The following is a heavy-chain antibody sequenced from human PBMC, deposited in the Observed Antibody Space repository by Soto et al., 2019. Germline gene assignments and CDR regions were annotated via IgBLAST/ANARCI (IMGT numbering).Heavy chain of an antibody. CDR3: AAGGGLPRYY. D-gene: IGHD5-12*01. J-gene: IGHJ4*02. CDR1: GGSIGSYY. CDR2: IYHSGST. Sequence: SETLSLTCTVSGGSIGSYYWSWIRQPPGKGLEWIGYIYHSGSTYYNPSLKSRVTISVDRSKNQFSLKLSSVTAADTAVYYCAAGGGLPRYYWGQGTLVTVSS. V-gene: IGHV4-59*04.